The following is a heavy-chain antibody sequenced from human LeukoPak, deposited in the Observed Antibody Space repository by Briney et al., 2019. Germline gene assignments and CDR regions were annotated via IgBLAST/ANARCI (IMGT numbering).Heavy chain of an antibody. CDR3: ARGTVDTAMAYYYYYGMDV. CDR1: GGSVSSGSYY. V-gene: IGHV4-61*01. CDR2: IYYSGST. J-gene: IGHJ6*02. D-gene: IGHD5-18*01. Sequence: KSSETLSLTCTVSGGSVSSGSYYWSWIRQPPGKGLEWIGYIYYSGSTNYNPSLKSRVTISVDTSKNQFSLKLSSVTAADTAVYYCARGTVDTAMAYYYYYGMDVWGQGTTVTVSS.